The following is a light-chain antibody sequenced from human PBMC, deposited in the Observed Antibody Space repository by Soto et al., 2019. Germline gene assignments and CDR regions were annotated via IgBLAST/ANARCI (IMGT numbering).Light chain of an antibody. V-gene: IGKV1-5*03. Sequence: DIPMTQSPSTLSGSVGDIVTITCRASQTISSWLAWYQQKPGKAPKILIYKASTLKSGVPSRFSGSGSGTEFTLTISSPQPDDVATYYCQHYNSYSEALGQGTKVDI. J-gene: IGKJ1*01. CDR1: QTISSW. CDR3: QHYNSYSEA. CDR2: KAS.